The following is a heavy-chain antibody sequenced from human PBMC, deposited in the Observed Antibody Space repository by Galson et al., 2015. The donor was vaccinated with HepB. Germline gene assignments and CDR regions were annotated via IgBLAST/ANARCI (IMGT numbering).Heavy chain of an antibody. CDR3: ARDLLRFLEWWRAGWSYYYGMDV. J-gene: IGHJ6*02. CDR2: ISAYNGNT. Sequence: SVKVSCKASGYTFTSYGISWVRQAPGQGLEWMGWISAYNGNTNYAQKLQGRVTMTTDTSTSTAYMELRSLRSDDTAVYYCARDLLRFLEWWRAGWSYYYGMDVWGQGTTVTVSS. V-gene: IGHV1-18*04. D-gene: IGHD3-3*01. CDR1: GYTFTSYG.